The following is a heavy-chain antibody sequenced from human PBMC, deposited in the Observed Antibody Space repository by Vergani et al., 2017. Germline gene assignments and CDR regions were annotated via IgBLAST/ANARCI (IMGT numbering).Heavy chain of an antibody. CDR3: ARGDYGILTGYRY. CDR2: INPSGGHT. D-gene: IGHD3-9*01. Sequence: QVQVVQSGAEVKESGASVKVSCKTSGYTFSNYYMHWVRQAPGQGLEWMGIINPSGGHTNYAQKFQGRVTMTRDTSTSTVYMELSSLRSEDTAIYYCARGDYGILTGYRYWGQGTLVTVSA. V-gene: IGHV1-46*03. J-gene: IGHJ4*02. CDR1: GYTFSNYY.